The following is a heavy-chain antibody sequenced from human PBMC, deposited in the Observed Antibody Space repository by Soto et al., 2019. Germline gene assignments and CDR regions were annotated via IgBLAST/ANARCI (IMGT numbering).Heavy chain of an antibody. V-gene: IGHV3-23*01. CDR1: GLVFSNFA. J-gene: IGHJ5*02. CDR3: VHKTEPRINWFDP. Sequence: EVQLLESGGRLVQPGGSLRLSCTVSGLVFSNFAMAWVRQAPGKGLEWVSTISGNGGNTYYADSVKGRFTISRDNSRNTLFLQMNSLRAEDTAIYYCVHKTEPRINWFDPWGQGTLVSVSS. CDR2: ISGNGGNT. D-gene: IGHD1-1*01.